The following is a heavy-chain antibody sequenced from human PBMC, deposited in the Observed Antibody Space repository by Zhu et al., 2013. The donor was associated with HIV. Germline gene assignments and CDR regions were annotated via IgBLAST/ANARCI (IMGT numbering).Heavy chain of an antibody. V-gene: IGHV1-2*04. CDR3: VRGYYGSGTYYGRDY. Sequence: QVNLTQSGAELKKPGSSVKLSCKASGYTFSDYYIFWVRQAPGRGLEWMGWINPKNGDTNYAQKFRGWLTMTRDTSVTTVYMDLSRLTYDDTAMYYCVRGYYGSGTYYGRDYWGQGTLVTVSS. J-gene: IGHJ4*02. D-gene: IGHD3-10*01. CDR1: GYTFSDYY. CDR2: INPKNGDT.